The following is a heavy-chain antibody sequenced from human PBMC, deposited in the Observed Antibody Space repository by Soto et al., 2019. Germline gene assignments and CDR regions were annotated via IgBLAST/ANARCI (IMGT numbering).Heavy chain of an antibody. D-gene: IGHD1-26*01. Sequence: SETLSLTCTVSGGSVSSGSYYWSWIRQPPGKGLEWIGYIYYSGSTNYNPSLKSRVTISVDTSKNQFSLKLSPVTAADTAVYYCATGVGATHYNMDYWGQGTLVTVSS. CDR1: GGSVSSGSYY. J-gene: IGHJ4*02. CDR3: ATGVGATHYNMDY. CDR2: IYYSGST. V-gene: IGHV4-61*01.